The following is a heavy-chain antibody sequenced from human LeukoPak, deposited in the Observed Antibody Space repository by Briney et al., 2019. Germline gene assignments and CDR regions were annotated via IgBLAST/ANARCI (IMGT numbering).Heavy chain of an antibody. CDR1: GFSFSSYA. CDR2: ISGSGGST. D-gene: IGHD3-3*01. J-gene: IGHJ4*02. CDR3: AKDPTTYYDFWSGQTGGY. V-gene: IGHV3-23*01. Sequence: PGGSLRLSCAASGFSFSSYAMSWVRQAPGKGLEWVSAISGSGGSTYYADSVKGRFTISRDNSKNTLYLQMNSLRAEDTAVYYCAKDPTTYYDFWSGQTGGYWGQGTLVTVSS.